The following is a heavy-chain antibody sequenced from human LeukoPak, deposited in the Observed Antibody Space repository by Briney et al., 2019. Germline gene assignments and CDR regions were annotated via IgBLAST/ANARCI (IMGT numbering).Heavy chain of an antibody. CDR2: ISWNSGSI. CDR3: AKDPTSSDYGDYAGYMDV. CDR1: GFTFDDYA. J-gene: IGHJ6*03. Sequence: PGRSLRLSCAASGFTFDDYAMHWVRQAPGKGLEWVSGISWNSGSIGYADSVKGRFTISRGNAKNSLYLQMNSLRAEDTALYYCAKDPTSSDYGDYAGYMDVWGKGTTVTVSS. V-gene: IGHV3-9*01. D-gene: IGHD4-17*01.